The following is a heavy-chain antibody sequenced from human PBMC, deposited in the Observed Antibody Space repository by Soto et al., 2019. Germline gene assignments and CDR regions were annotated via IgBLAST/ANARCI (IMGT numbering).Heavy chain of an antibody. V-gene: IGHV4-59*01. Sequence: SETLSLTCTVSGGSISSYYWSWIRQPPGKGLEWIGYIYYSGYTNYNPSLKSRVTISVDTPKNQFSLKLSSVTAADTAVYYCARVLFGRGNWFDPWGQGTLVTVSS. CDR2: IYYSGYT. D-gene: IGHD3-3*01. CDR1: GGSISSYY. J-gene: IGHJ5*02. CDR3: ARVLFGRGNWFDP.